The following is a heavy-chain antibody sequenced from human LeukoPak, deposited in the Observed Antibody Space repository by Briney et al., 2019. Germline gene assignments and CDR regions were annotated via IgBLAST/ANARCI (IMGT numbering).Heavy chain of an antibody. CDR1: GFTFSSYW. CDR3: AKESERWLQSSWFDP. Sequence: GGSLRLSCAASGFTFSSYWMSWVRQAPGKGLERVAFIRYDGSNKYYADSVKGRFTISRDNSKNTLYLQMNSLRAEDTAVYYCAKESERWLQSSWFDPWGQGTLVTVSS. D-gene: IGHD5-24*01. CDR2: IRYDGSNK. V-gene: IGHV3-30*02. J-gene: IGHJ5*02.